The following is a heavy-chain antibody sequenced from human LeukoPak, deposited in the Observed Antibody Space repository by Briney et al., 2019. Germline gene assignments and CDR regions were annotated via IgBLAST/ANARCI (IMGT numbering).Heavy chain of an antibody. J-gene: IGHJ4*02. CDR2: INHSGST. CDR3: ASVGYSSGWHFFDY. V-gene: IGHV4-34*01. Sequence: PSETLSLTCAVYGGSFSGYYWSWIRQPPGKGLEWIGEINHSGSTNYNPSLKSRVTISVDTSKNQFSLKLSSVTAADTAVYYCASVGYSSGWHFFDYWGQGTLVTVSS. CDR1: GGSFSGYY. D-gene: IGHD6-19*01.